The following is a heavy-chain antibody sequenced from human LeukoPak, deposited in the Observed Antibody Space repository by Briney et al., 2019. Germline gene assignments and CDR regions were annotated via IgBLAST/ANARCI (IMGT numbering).Heavy chain of an antibody. CDR2: IYHSGST. Sequence: PSETLSLTCTVSDDSISSGFYWGWIRQPPGKGLEWIGSIYHSGSTYYNPSLKSRVTISVDTSKNQFPLKLSSVTAADTAVYYCARTTEGGYTYGYFYYYYMDVWGKGTTVTISS. V-gene: IGHV4-38-2*02. J-gene: IGHJ6*03. D-gene: IGHD5-18*01. CDR3: ARTTEGGYTYGYFYYYYMDV. CDR1: DDSISSGFY.